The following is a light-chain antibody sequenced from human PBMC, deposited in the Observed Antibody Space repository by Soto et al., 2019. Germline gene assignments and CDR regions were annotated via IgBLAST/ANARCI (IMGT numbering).Light chain of an antibody. J-gene: IGKJ2*01. CDR1: QGFSSW. CDR2: AAT. CDR3: QQANSFPYT. V-gene: IGKV1-12*01. Sequence: DIQMTQSPSSVSASVGDRVIITCRASQGFSSWLAWYQQEPWKAPKLLIYAATSLQSGVPSRFSGSGSGTDFTITLSRLQSEDFATYYCQQANSFPYTFGQGPKLEIK.